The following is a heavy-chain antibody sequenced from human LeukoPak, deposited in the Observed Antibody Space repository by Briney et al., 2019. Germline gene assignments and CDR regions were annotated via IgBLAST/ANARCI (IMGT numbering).Heavy chain of an antibody. CDR1: GFTFSSYG. D-gene: IGHD4-17*01. Sequence: GGSLRLSCAASGFTFSSYGMHWVRQAPGKGLEWVAVIWYDGSNKYYADSVKGRFTISRDNSKNTLYLQMNSLRAEDTAVYYCARVLGDDYGDYGLDYWGQGTLVTVSS. J-gene: IGHJ4*02. CDR2: IWYDGSNK. V-gene: IGHV3-33*01. CDR3: ARVLGDDYGDYGLDY.